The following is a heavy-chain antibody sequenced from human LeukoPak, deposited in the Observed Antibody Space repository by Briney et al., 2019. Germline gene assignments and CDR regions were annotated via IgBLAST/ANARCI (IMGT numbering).Heavy chain of an antibody. CDR2: ISDSGAIT. CDR3: APDLRGSAWSLDY. Sequence: GGFLRLSCAASGFIFSSYAMSWVRQAPGKGLEWVSFISDSGAITSYAGSVKGRFTMSRDNSKNTMSLQMNSLRTEDTAVYYCAPDLRGSAWSLDYWGQGTLVTVSS. CDR1: GFIFSSYA. J-gene: IGHJ4*02. V-gene: IGHV3-23*01. D-gene: IGHD6-13*01.